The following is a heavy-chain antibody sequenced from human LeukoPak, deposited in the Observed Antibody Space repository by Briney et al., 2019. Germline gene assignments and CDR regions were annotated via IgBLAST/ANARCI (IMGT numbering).Heavy chain of an antibody. CDR2: IYYSGST. V-gene: IGHV4-59*01. Sequence: PSETLSLTCTVSGGSISSYYWSWIRQPPGKGLEWIGYIYYSGSTNYNPSLKSRVTISVDTSKNQFSLKLSSVTAADTAVYYCARVIAASGTGGYYYYYGMDVWGQGTTVTVSS. D-gene: IGHD6-13*01. J-gene: IGHJ6*02. CDR1: GGSISSYY. CDR3: ARVIAASGTGGYYYYYGMDV.